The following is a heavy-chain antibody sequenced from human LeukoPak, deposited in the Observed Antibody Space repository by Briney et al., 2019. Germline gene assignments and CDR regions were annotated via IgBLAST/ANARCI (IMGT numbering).Heavy chain of an antibody. D-gene: IGHD3-16*01. Sequence: SETLSLTCTVSDDAISDYYRGWIRQPPGKGLEWIGYFYNSGRSTYNPSLKSRVTISADTSKNHFSLKLNSVTTADTAVYYCTRGAGWLIDYWGQGILVTVSS. CDR1: DDAISDYY. V-gene: IGHV4-59*01. CDR2: FYNSGRS. CDR3: TRGAGWLIDY. J-gene: IGHJ4*02.